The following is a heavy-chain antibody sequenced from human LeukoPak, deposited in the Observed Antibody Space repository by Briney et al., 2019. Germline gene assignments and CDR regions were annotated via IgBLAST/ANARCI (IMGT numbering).Heavy chain of an antibody. V-gene: IGHV3-33*01. Sequence: GGSLRLSCAASGFTFSSYGMHWVRQAPGKGLEWVAVIWYDGSEKYYADSVKGRFTISRDNSKNTLYLQMNSLRAEDTAVYYCARGAYSSGWPPFDYWGQGTLVTVSS. D-gene: IGHD6-19*01. CDR2: IWYDGSEK. J-gene: IGHJ4*02. CDR1: GFTFSSYG. CDR3: ARGAYSSGWPPFDY.